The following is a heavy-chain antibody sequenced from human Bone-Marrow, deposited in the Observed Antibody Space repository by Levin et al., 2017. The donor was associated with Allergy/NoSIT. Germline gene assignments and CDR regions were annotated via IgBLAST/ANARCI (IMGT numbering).Heavy chain of an antibody. Sequence: RGESLKISCAASGFTFTDFWMHWVRQSPGKGLVWVSRVNSDGSGTTYADSVKGRFTISRDNAKNTLHLQMNSLRVEDTAVYYCARSRGFGSGWNHYSGMDVWGQWTTVTVSS. CDR2: VNSDGSGT. J-gene: IGHJ6*02. D-gene: IGHD6-25*01. V-gene: IGHV3-74*01. CDR3: ARSRGFGSGWNHYSGMDV. CDR1: GFTFTDFW.